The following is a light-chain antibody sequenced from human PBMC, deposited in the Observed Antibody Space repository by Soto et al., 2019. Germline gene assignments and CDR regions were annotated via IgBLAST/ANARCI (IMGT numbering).Light chain of an antibody. CDR3: QQHKSYSWT. J-gene: IGKJ1*01. CDR1: QSISSW. CDR2: DAS. Sequence: DSQMTQSPSTLSASVGDRVTITCRASQSISSWLAWYQQKPGKAPKLLIYDASSLESGVPSRFSGSGSGTEFTLTISSLQPDDVATYYCQQHKSYSWTFGQGTKVDIK. V-gene: IGKV1-5*01.